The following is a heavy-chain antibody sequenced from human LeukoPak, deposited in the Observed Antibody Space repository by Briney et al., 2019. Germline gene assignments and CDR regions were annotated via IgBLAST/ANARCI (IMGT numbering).Heavy chain of an antibody. V-gene: IGHV4-34*01. CDR1: GGSFSGYY. Sequence: PETLSLTCAVYGGSFSGYYWSWIRQPLGKGLEWIGEINHSGSTNYNPSLKSRVTISVDTSKNQFSLKLSSVTAADTAVYYCARGGYDYVWGSYRYSQPFDYWGQGTLVTVSS. D-gene: IGHD3-16*02. J-gene: IGHJ4*02. CDR3: ARGGYDYVWGSYRYSQPFDY. CDR2: INHSGST.